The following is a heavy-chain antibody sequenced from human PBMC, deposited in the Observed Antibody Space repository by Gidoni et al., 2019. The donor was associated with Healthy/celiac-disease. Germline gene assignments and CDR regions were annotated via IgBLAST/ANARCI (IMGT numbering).Heavy chain of an antibody. V-gene: IGHV3-20*01. CDR2: SKWDGGRT. Sequence: WVREGAGRGLAWVSGSKWDGGRTGGADSVKGRFTISRDNAKNFLYLQMNSLRAEDMALYHCARVRVSAISKDYHDAFDIWGQGTMVTVSS. CDR3: ARVRVSAISKDYHDAFDI. J-gene: IGHJ3*02. D-gene: IGHD3-16*01.